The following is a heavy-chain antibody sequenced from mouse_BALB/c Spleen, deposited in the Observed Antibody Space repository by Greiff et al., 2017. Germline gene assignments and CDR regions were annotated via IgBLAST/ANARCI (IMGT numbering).Heavy chain of an antibody. J-gene: IGHJ1*01. CDR2: IYPGNSDT. CDR1: GYSFTSYW. CDR3: TGLGGNWYFDV. V-gene: IGHV1-5*01. D-gene: IGHD3-1*01. Sequence: VQLKQSGTVLARPGASVKLSCTASGYSFTSYWMHWVKQRPGQGLEWIGSIYPGNSDTSYNQKFKGKAKLTAVTSASTAYMELSSLTSEDSAVYYYTGLGGNWYFDVWGAGTTVTVSS.